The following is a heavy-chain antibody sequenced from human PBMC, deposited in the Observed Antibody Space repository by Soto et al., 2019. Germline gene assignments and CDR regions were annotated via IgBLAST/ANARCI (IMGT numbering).Heavy chain of an antibody. CDR3: ARGGYSSGDYYFYGMDV. CDR2: ISYDGSNK. V-gene: IGHV3-30-3*01. D-gene: IGHD6-19*01. CDR1: GFTFSSYA. Sequence: GGSLRLSCAASGFTFSSYAMHWVRQAPGKGLEWVAVISYDGSNKYYADSVKGRFTISRDNSKNTLYLQMNSLRAEDTAVYYCARGGYSSGDYYFYGMDVWGQGTTVTVSS. J-gene: IGHJ6*02.